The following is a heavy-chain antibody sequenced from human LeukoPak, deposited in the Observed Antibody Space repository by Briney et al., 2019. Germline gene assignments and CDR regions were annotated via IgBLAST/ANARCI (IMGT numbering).Heavy chain of an antibody. CDR2: IDHSGST. J-gene: IGHJ4*02. CDR3: ARRGSAAALGY. V-gene: IGHV4-34*01. Sequence: PSETLSLTCAVYGGSFSNYYWNWIRQPPGKGLEWIGEIDHSGSTNYNPSLKSRVTISVDTSKNQFSLNLSSVTAADTAVYYCARRGSAAALGYWGQGTQVTVSS. D-gene: IGHD6-13*01. CDR1: GGSFSNYY.